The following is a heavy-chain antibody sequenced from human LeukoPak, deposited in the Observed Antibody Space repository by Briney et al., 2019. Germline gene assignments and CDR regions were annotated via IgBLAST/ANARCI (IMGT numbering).Heavy chain of an antibody. CDR3: ARDSAGGGYSYGLYY. CDR2: IIPIFGTA. V-gene: IGHV1-69*13. D-gene: IGHD5-18*01. J-gene: IGHJ4*02. CDR1: GGTFSSYA. Sequence: ASVKVSCKASGGTFSSYAISWVRQAPGQGLXXXXXIIPIFGTANYAQKFQGRVTITADESTSTAYMELSSLRSEDTAVYYCARDSAGGGYSYGLYYWGQGTLVTVSS.